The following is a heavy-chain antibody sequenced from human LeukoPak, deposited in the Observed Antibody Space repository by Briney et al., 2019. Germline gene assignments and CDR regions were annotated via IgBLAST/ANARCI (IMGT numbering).Heavy chain of an antibody. CDR2: IHHDGRT. Sequence: SETLSLTCAVYGGSLSGHYWSWIRQSPGKGLEWIGDIHHDGRTKYSPSLKSRVSILLDTSKNKVSLRLTPVTAADTALYFCAREPVPQDYGDTVNAYDLWGQGTMVSVSS. J-gene: IGHJ3*01. D-gene: IGHD4-17*01. V-gene: IGHV4-34*01. CDR3: AREPVPQDYGDTVNAYDL. CDR1: GGSLSGHY.